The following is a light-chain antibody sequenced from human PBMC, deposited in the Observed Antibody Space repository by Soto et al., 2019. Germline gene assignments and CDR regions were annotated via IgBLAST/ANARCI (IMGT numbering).Light chain of an antibody. CDR2: EVT. V-gene: IGLV2-23*02. J-gene: IGLJ1*01. CDR1: SSDLGSYDL. CDR3: CSYVGNDFFYV. Sequence: ALTQPASVSGSPGQSITISCTGASSDLGSYDLVSWYQQHPGKAPKTIIYEVTKRPSGVSKRFSGSKSGNTASLTISGLQPEDEADYYCCSYVGNDFFYVFGTGTKVTVL.